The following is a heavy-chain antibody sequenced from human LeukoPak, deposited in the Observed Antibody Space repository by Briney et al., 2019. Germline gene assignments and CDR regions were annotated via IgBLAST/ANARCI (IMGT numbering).Heavy chain of an antibody. CDR2: IYPGDSDT. D-gene: IGHD3-22*01. V-gene: IGHV5-51*01. J-gene: IGHJ3*02. CDR3: ARLSMIDTFDI. Sequence: GESLKISCKGSGYSFTSYWIGWVRQMPGKGLEWMGIIYPGDSDTRYSPSFQDQVTISADKSINTAYLHWRSLKASDTAMYYCARLSMIDTFDIWGLGTVVTVSS. CDR1: GYSFTSYW.